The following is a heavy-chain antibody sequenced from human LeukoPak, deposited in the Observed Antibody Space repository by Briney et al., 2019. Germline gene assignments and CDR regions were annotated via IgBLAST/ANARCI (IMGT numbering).Heavy chain of an antibody. CDR2: INPNDGDT. D-gene: IGHD2-2*01. J-gene: IGHJ4*02. CDR1: GYTFTDYY. CDR3: ARANFLYCSSTSCLFDY. V-gene: IGHV1-2*02. Sequence: ASVKVSCKAPGYTFTDYYMHWVRQAPGQGFEWMGWINPNDGDTYYAQKSQGRVTMTRDTSISTAHMEVSRLRSDDTAVYYCARANFLYCSSTSCLFDYWGQGTLVTVSS.